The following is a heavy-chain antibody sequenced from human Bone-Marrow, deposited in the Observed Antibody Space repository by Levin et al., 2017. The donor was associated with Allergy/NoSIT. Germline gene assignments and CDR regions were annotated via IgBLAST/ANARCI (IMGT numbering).Heavy chain of an antibody. D-gene: IGHD2-15*01. CDR1: GYTFTGYY. CDR2: INPNSGGT. J-gene: IGHJ6*02. CDR3: ARDTRPYCSGGSCYSRVYYYYGMDV. V-gene: IGHV1-2*04. Sequence: ASVKVSCKASGYTFTGYYMHWVRQAPGQGLEWMGWINPNSGGTNYAQKFQGWVTMTRDTSISTAYMELSRLRSDDTAVYYCARDTRPYCSGGSCYSRVYYYYGMDVWGQGTTVTVSS.